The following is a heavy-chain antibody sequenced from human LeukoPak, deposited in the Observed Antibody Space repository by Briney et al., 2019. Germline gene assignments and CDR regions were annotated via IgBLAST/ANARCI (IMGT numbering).Heavy chain of an antibody. V-gene: IGHV4-4*07. D-gene: IGHD2-2*01. CDR2: IYTSGST. CDR1: GGSISSYY. CDR3: ARGYCSSTSCYPSDY. J-gene: IGHJ4*02. Sequence: PSETLSLTCTVSGGSISSYYWSWIRQPAGKGLEWIGRIYTSGSTNYNPSLKSRVTMSVDTSKNQFSLKLSSLTAADTAVYYCARGYCSSTSCYPSDYWGQGTLVTVSS.